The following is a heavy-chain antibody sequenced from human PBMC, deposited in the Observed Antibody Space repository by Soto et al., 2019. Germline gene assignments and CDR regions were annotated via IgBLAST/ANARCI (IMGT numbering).Heavy chain of an antibody. CDR3: ARVHTDYEAEY. CDR2: ISSSSSTI. CDR1: GFTFSSYS. Sequence: EVQLVESGGGLVQPGGSLRLSGAASGFTFSSYSMNWVRQAPGKGLEWVSYISSSSSTIYYADSVKGRFTISRDNAKNSLYLQMNSLRAEDTAVYYCARVHTDYEAEYWGQGTLVTVSS. V-gene: IGHV3-48*01. J-gene: IGHJ4*02. D-gene: IGHD4-17*01.